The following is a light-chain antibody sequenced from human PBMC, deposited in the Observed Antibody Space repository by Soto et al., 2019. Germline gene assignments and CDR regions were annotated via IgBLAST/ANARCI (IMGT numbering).Light chain of an antibody. Sequence: QSALTQPASVSGSPGQSITISCTGTSSDIGGYNYVSWYQQHPGKAPKLLIFEVSNRPSGVSNRFSGSKSGNSASLTISGLQAEDEADYYCSSYTSRSTRYVFGVGTKLTVL. CDR1: SSDIGGYNY. J-gene: IGLJ1*01. V-gene: IGLV2-14*01. CDR2: EVS. CDR3: SSYTSRSTRYV.